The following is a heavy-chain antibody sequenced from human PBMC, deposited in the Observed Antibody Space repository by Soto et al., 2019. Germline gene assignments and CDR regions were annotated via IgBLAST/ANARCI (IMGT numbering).Heavy chain of an antibody. D-gene: IGHD2-2*01. Sequence: TSETLSLTCTVSGGSMRSSSYYWGWLRQPPGKGLGWIGSIYYSGSTYYSPSLKSRVTMSVDTSKNQFSLKLSSVTAADTAVYYCARGGTSNYYYYGLDVWGQGTTVTVSS. V-gene: IGHV4-39*01. CDR3: ARGGTSNYYYYGLDV. CDR1: GGSMRSSSYY. CDR2: IYYSGST. J-gene: IGHJ6*02.